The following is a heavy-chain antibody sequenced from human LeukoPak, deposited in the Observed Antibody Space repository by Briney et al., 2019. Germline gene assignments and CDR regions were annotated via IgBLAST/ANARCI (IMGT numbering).Heavy chain of an antibody. V-gene: IGHV4-59*12. CDR1: GGSISSYY. J-gene: IGHJ5*02. CDR2: IYYSGST. D-gene: IGHD6-19*01. Sequence: PSETLSLTCTVSGGSISSYYWSWIRQPPGEGLEWIGYIYYSGSTNYNPSLKSRVTISVDTSKNQFSLKLSSVTAADTAVYYCARRGAVAGTPYNWFDPWGQGTLVTVSS. CDR3: ARRGAVAGTPYNWFDP.